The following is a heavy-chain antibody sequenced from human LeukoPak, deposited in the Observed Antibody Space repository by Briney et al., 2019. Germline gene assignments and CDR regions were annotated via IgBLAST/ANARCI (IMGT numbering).Heavy chain of an antibody. CDR3: AKRLSSSSTWYYFDY. D-gene: IGHD6-13*01. Sequence: SETLSLTCTVSGGSISSYYWSWIRQPAGKGLEWIGRIYTSGSTNYNPSLKSRVTMSVDTSKNQFSLKLSSVTAEDTAVYYCAKRLSSSSTWYYFDYWGQGTLVTVSS. CDR1: GGSISSYY. J-gene: IGHJ4*02. V-gene: IGHV4-4*07. CDR2: IYTSGST.